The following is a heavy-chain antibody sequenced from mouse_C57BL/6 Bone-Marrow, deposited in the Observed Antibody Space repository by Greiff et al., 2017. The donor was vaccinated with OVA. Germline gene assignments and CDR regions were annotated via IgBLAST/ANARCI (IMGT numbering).Heavy chain of an antibody. J-gene: IGHJ2*01. Sequence: VQLVESGPGLVKPSQSLFLTCSITGFPITSGYYWIWIRQSPGKPLEWMGYITHSGETFYNPSLQSPISITRETSKNQFFLQLNSVTTEDTAMYYCAGDSGGYDGLDYWGQGTTLTVSS. CDR1: GFPITSGYY. D-gene: IGHD2-2*01. CDR3: AGDSGGYDGLDY. CDR2: ITHSGET. V-gene: IGHV12-3*01.